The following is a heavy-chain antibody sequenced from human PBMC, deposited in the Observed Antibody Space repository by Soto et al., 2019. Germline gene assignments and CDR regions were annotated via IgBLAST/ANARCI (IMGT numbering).Heavy chain of an antibody. Sequence: PSETLSLTCTVSGGSISSYYWSWIRQPAGKGLEWIGRIYTSGSTNYNPSLKSRVTMSVDTSKNQFSLKLSSVTAADTAVYYCASSILTGSGEWGRYPKKLQNYYYYGMDVWGQGTTVTVSS. V-gene: IGHV4-4*07. CDR2: IYTSGST. J-gene: IGHJ6*02. D-gene: IGHD3-9*01. CDR1: GGSISSYY. CDR3: ASSILTGSGEWGRYPKKLQNYYYYGMDV.